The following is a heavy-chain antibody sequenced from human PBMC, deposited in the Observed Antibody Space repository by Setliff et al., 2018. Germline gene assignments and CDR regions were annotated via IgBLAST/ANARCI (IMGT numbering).Heavy chain of an antibody. CDR2: TIPIFGTT. D-gene: IGHD5-18*01. CDR1: GGTFSSFG. V-gene: IGHV1-69*05. CDR3: ARAGTPYTAMASEAFDI. Sequence: SVKVSCKASGGTFSSFGISWVRQAPGQGLEWMGGTIPIFGTTNYAQKFQGRVTIITDESTSTAYMELSSLRSEDTAVYYCARAGTPYTAMASEAFDIWGQGTMVTVSS. J-gene: IGHJ3*02.